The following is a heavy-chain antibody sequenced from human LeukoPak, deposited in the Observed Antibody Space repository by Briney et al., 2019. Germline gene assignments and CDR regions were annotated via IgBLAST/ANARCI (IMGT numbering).Heavy chain of an antibody. CDR2: ISSNGGDT. J-gene: IGHJ4*02. CDR1: GFAFNNYV. Sequence: GGSLRLSCAASGFAFNNYVMYWVRQAPGKGLEYVSGISSNGGDTYYANSVKGRFTISRDNSKNTLYLQMGSLRVEDMALYYCARAGRGTLSRYFNYWGQGTLVTVSS. CDR3: ARAGRGTLSRYFNY. D-gene: IGHD2-15*01. V-gene: IGHV3-64*01.